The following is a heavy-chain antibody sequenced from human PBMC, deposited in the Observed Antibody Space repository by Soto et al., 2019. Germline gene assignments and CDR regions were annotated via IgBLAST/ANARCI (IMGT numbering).Heavy chain of an antibody. V-gene: IGHV1-18*01. CDR1: GYTFTSYD. CDR2: ISAYNGNT. Sequence: QVQLVQSGAEVKKPGASVKVSCKASGYTFTSYDISWVRQAPGQGLEWMGWISAYNGNTNYAQKLQGRVTMNRDTSTRTANMELRSRRSDDTAVYYCAREADNGMAVWGQGTTVPVSS. J-gene: IGHJ6*02. CDR3: AREADNGMAV.